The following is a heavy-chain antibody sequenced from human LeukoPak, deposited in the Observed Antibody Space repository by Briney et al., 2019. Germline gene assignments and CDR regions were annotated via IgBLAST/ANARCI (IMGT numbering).Heavy chain of an antibody. V-gene: IGHV3-9*01. D-gene: IGHD5-18*01. CDR2: ISWNSGSI. J-gene: IGHJ3*02. CDR3: AKDTLDTAMVLGAFDI. CDR1: GFTFDDYA. Sequence: PGGSLRLSCAASGFTFDDYAMHWVRQAPGKGLEWVSGISWNSGSIGYADSVKGRFTISRDNAKNSLYLQMNSLRAEDTALYYCAKDTLDTAMVLGAFDIWGQGTMVTVSS.